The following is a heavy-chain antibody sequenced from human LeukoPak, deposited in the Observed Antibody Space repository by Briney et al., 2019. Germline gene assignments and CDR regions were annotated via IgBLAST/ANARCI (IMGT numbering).Heavy chain of an antibody. CDR3: ARYCSSTRGDYYYMDV. D-gene: IGHD2-2*01. CDR1: GFTFSSYG. V-gene: IGHV3-NL1*01. Sequence: GGSLRLSCAASGFTFSSYGMHWVRQAPGKGLEWVSVIYSGGSTYYADSVKGRFTISRDNSKNTLYLQMNSLRAEDTAVYYCARYCSSTRGDYYYMDVWGKGNTVTVSS. CDR2: IYSGGST. J-gene: IGHJ6*03.